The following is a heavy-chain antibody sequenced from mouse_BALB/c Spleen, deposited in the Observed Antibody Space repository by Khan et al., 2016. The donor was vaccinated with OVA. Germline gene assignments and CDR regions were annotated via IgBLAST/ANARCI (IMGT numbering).Heavy chain of an antibody. CDR1: GYTFTSYT. D-gene: IGHD2-14*01. CDR3: VRDGAYHRNDGWFAY. CDR2: INPSNGYT. J-gene: IGHJ3*01. Sequence: VQLRESGAELARPGASVKMSCKASGYTFTSYTIHWIKKRPGRGLEWIGYINPSNGYTNYNQKFKDKATLTTDKSSTTAYLQLSSLTSDDSAVYNCVRDGAYHRNDGWFAYWGQGTLVTVSA. V-gene: IGHV1-4*01.